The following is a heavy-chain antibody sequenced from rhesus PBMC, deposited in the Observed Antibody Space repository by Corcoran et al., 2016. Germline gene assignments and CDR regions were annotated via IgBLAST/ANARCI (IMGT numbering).Heavy chain of an antibody. CDR1: GFTFSSYW. CDR3: ARVYWQLVDY. V-gene: IGHV3S25*01. CDR2: INSGGGNT. D-gene: IGHD6-13*01. Sequence: EVQLVESGGGLAKPGGSLRFSCAASGFTFSSYWMNWVRQAPGKGLEWVSVINSGGGNTYYSYSVKGRFTISRDNSKNTLSLQMNSLRAEDTAVYYCARVYWQLVDYWGQGVLVTVSS. J-gene: IGHJ4*01.